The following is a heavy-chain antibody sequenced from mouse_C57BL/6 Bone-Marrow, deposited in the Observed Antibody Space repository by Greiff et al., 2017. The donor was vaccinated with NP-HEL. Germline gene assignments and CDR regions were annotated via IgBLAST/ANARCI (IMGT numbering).Heavy chain of an antibody. CDR1: GFSLTSYG. D-gene: IGHD2-12*01. CDR2: IWSGGST. CDR3: AKAYDVGFAY. J-gene: IGHJ3*01. Sequence: VKVVESGPGLVQPSQSLSITCTVSGFSLTSYGVHWVRQPPGKGLEWLGVIWSGGSTDYNAAFISRLSISKDNSKSQVFFKMNSLQADDTAIYYCAKAYDVGFAYWGQGTLVTVSA. V-gene: IGHV2-4*01.